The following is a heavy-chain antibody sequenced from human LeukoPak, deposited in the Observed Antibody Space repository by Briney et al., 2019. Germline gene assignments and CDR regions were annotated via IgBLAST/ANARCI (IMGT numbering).Heavy chain of an antibody. CDR2: IYTSGST. Sequence: SETLSLTCTVSGGSISSYYWSWIRQPAGKGLEWIGRIYTSGSTNYNPSLKSRVTMSVDTSKNQFSLKLSSVTAADTAVYYCARTYDPYYYYYMDVWGKGTTVTVSS. V-gene: IGHV4-4*07. CDR3: ARTYDPYYYYYMDV. J-gene: IGHJ6*03. D-gene: IGHD3-3*01. CDR1: GGSISSYY.